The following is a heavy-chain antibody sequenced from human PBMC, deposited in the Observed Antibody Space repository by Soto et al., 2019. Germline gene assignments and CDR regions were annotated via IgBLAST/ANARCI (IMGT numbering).Heavy chain of an antibody. D-gene: IGHD3-10*01. CDR3: VLWPPFYFDY. CDR1: GVTFSSYA. CDR2: SSGSGAST. J-gene: IGHJ4*02. Sequence: EVLLLESGGGLVQPGGSLRLSCAGSGVTFSSYAMSWVRQAPGKGLEWVSASSGSGASTDYADSVTGRFTIARDNSKNTLYLQMNSLRAEDTAVYYCVLWPPFYFDYWGQGALVTVSS. V-gene: IGHV3-23*01.